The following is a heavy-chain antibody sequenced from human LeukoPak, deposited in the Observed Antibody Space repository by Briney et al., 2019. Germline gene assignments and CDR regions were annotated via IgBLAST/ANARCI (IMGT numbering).Heavy chain of an antibody. CDR1: GGSFSAYY. V-gene: IGHV4-34*01. Sequence: SETLSLTCAVYGGSFSAYYWSWIRQPPGKGLEWIGEINQSGSTNYNPSLKSRVTISVDTSKNQFSLKLSSVTAADTAVYYCASAHYYGSGSLDYWGQGTLVTVSS. J-gene: IGHJ4*02. CDR2: INQSGST. D-gene: IGHD3-10*01. CDR3: ASAHYYGSGSLDY.